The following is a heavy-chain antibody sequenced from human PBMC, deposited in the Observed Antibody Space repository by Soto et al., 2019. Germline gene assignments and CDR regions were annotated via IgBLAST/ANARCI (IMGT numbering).Heavy chain of an antibody. V-gene: IGHV5-51*01. D-gene: IGHD3-22*01. CDR2: IYPGDSDT. CDR1: GYSFTSYW. Sequence: ESLKISCKGSGYSFTSYWIGWVRQMPGEGLEWMGIIYPGDSDTRYSPSFQGQVTISADKSISTAYLQWSSLKASDTAMYYCASPAHYYDSSGYTSDDAFDIWGQGTMVTV. J-gene: IGHJ3*02. CDR3: ASPAHYYDSSGYTSDDAFDI.